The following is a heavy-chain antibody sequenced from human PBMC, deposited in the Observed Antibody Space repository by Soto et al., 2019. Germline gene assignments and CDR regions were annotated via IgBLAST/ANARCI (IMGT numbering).Heavy chain of an antibody. CDR3: ARSPFRRAAAGTVYYYGMDV. J-gene: IGHJ6*02. CDR1: GYSFTSYW. CDR2: IYPGDSDT. V-gene: IGHV5-51*01. D-gene: IGHD6-13*01. Sequence: PRGSLKISCKGSGYSFTSYWIGWVRQMPGKGLEWMGIIYPGDSDTRYSPSFQGQVTISADKSISTAYLQWSSLKASDTAMYYCARSPFRRAAAGTVYYYGMDVWGQGTTVTVSS.